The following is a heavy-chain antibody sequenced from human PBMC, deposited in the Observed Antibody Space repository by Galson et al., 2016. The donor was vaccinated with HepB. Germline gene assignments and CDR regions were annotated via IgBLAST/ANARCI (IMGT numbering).Heavy chain of an antibody. CDR2: ISESGSTK. D-gene: IGHD3-22*01. CDR1: RFTFSDHA. Sequence: SLRLSCAASRFTFSDHAMRWVRRAPGKGLEWVSYISESGSTKYYADSVKGRFTISRDNAKNSVYLQMNSLRDEDTAVYYCAVWSPHLSESSGSWGQGARVTVSS. V-gene: IGHV3-48*02. CDR3: AVWSPHLSESSGS. J-gene: IGHJ5*02.